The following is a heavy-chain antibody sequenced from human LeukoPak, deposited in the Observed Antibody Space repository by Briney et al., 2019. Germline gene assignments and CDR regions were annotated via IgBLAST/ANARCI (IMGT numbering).Heavy chain of an antibody. D-gene: IGHD3-10*01. J-gene: IGHJ4*02. CDR3: AKMGFISMVRGVRFDY. Sequence: GGSLRLSCAASGFTFSSYAMSWVRQAPGKGLEWVSAISGSGGSTYYADSVKGRFTISRDNSKNTLYLQMNSLRAEDTAVYYCAKMGFISMVRGVRFDYWGQGTLVTVSS. CDR2: ISGSGGST. V-gene: IGHV3-23*01. CDR1: GFTFSSYA.